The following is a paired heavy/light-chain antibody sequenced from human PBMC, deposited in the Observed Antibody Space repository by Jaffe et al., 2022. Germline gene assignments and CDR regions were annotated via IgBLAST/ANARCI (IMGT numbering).Heavy chain of an antibody. CDR2: IYPGDSDT. CDR3: ARHVDSSSWQIIFDY. Sequence: EVQLVQSGAEVKKPGESLKISCKGSGYSFTSYWIGWVRQMPGKGLEWMGIIYPGDSDTRYSPSFQGQVTISADKSISTAYLQWSSLKASDTAMYYCARHVDSSSWQIIFDYWGQGTLVTVSS. CDR1: GYSFTSYW. J-gene: IGHJ4*02. V-gene: IGHV5-51*01. D-gene: IGHD6-13*01.
Light chain of an antibody. CDR3: QQYGSSPIT. CDR2: GAS. Sequence: EIVLTQSPGSLSLSPGERATLSCRASQSVSSYLAWYQQKPGQAPRLLIYGASSRATGVPDRFSGSGSGTDFTLTISRLGPEDFAVYYCQQYGSSPITFGQGTRLEIK. CDR1: QSVSSY. J-gene: IGKJ5*01. V-gene: IGKV3-20*01.